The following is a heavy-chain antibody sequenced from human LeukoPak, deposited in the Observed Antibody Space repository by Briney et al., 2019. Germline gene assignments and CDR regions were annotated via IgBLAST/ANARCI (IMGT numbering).Heavy chain of an antibody. CDR1: GFTFSSYA. Sequence: GSLRLSCAASGFTFSSYAMSWVRQAPGKGLEWVSAISGSGGSTYYADSVKGRFTISRDNSKNTLYLQMNSLRAEDTAVYYCAKSSRSSTSYYGMDVWGQGTTVTVSS. J-gene: IGHJ6*02. CDR2: ISGSGGST. V-gene: IGHV3-23*01. D-gene: IGHD2-2*01. CDR3: AKSSRSSTSYYGMDV.